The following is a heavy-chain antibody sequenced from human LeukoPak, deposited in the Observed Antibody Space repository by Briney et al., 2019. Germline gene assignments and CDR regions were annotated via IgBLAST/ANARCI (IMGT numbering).Heavy chain of an antibody. J-gene: IGHJ4*02. CDR3: VRRGPNGRTFDY. CDR2: MSYSGST. CDR1: GGSVNSGNYY. V-gene: IGHV4-61*03. Sequence: PSETLSLTCTVSGGSVNSGNYYWSWIRQPPGKGLEWIGYMSYSGSTNYNPSLKSRVTISVDTSKNHFSLRLSSVTAADTAVYYCVRRGPNGRTFDYWGQGTLVTVSS. D-gene: IGHD1-26*01.